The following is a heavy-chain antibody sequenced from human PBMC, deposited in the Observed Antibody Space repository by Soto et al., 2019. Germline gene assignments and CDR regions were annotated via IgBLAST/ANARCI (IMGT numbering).Heavy chain of an antibody. CDR1: GFTFSDYY. CDR3: ARTLTSSWHFDS. J-gene: IGHJ4*02. V-gene: IGHV3-11*06. D-gene: IGHD6-13*01. CDR2: ISDGGGYT. Sequence: QVQLVESGGGLVKPGGSLRLSCAASGFTFSDYYMSWIRQAPGKGLEWVSHISDGGGYTKYADSVKGRFTISRDNAKNSLYLQMNSLRAEDTAVYYCARTLTSSWHFDSWGQGTLVTVAS.